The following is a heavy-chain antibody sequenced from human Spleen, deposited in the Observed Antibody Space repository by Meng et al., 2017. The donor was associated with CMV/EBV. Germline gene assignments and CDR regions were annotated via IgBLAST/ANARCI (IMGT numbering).Heavy chain of an antibody. J-gene: IGHJ4*02. CDR2: IKQDGGEE. V-gene: IGHV3-7*01. Sequence: GGSLRLSCAASGFSFSGHWLSWVRQAPGKGLEWVANIKQDGGEEFYLDSVKGRFTISSDKAKNSLYLQMDTLRVEDTAVYYCATGPPNVGHWGQGTLVTVSS. D-gene: IGHD3-16*01. CDR3: ATGPPNVGH. CDR1: GFSFSGHW.